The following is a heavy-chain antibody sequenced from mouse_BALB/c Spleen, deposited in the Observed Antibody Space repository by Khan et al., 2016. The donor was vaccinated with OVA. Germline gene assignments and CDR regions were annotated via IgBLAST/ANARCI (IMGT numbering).Heavy chain of an antibody. V-gene: IGHV3-5*02. Sequence: EVQLQESGPGLVKPSQTVSLTCTVTGISITTGNYRWSWIRHFPGNKLEWIGYLFYSGTTTYNPSLTSRTSITRDTSKNRFFLEMNSLTTEDTATYYCARDGGGFDSYYFDYWGQGTILTVSS. D-gene: IGHD2-2*01. CDR2: LFYSGTT. CDR1: GISITTGNYR. CDR3: ARDGGGFDSYYFDY. J-gene: IGHJ2*01.